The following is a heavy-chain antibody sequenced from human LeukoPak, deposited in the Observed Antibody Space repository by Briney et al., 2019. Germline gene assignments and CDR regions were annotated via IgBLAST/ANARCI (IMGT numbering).Heavy chain of an antibody. D-gene: IGHD6-19*01. J-gene: IGHJ4*02. Sequence: GGSLRLSCAASGLTFSSCAMSWARQAPGKGLEWVSGISDSGGTTSYTDSVKGRFTISRDNSKSTLYLQMNSLRAEDTAVYYCAKDLGHDIAVAPRGYWGQGTLVTVSS. CDR3: AKDLGHDIAVAPRGY. CDR2: ISDSGGTT. V-gene: IGHV3-23*01. CDR1: GLTFSSCA.